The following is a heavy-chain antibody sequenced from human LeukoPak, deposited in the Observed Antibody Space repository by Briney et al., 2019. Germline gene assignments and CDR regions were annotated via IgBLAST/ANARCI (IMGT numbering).Heavy chain of an antibody. Sequence: PGGSLRLSCAASGFTFSSYWMSWVRQASGKGLEWVANITPDGSQKYYLDSVKGRFTISRDNAKKLLFLQMNNLRAEDTAVYYCARDPEGGAFDMWGQGTMVTVSS. D-gene: IGHD3-16*01. CDR3: ARDPEGGAFDM. J-gene: IGHJ3*02. CDR2: ITPDGSQK. CDR1: GFTFSSYW. V-gene: IGHV3-7*01.